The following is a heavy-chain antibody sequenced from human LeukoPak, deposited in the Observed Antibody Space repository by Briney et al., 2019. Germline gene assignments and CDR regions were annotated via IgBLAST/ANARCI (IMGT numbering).Heavy chain of an antibody. CDR1: GYTFTGYY. J-gene: IGHJ5*02. D-gene: IGHD2-2*01. V-gene: IGHV1-2*02. Sequence: ASVKVSCKASGYTFTGYYMHWVRQAPGQGLEWMGWINPNSGGTNYAQKFQGRVTMTRDTSISTAYMELSRLRSDDTAVYYCARFLGYCSSTSCPYNWFDPWGQGTLVTVSS. CDR3: ARFLGYCSSTSCPYNWFDP. CDR2: INPNSGGT.